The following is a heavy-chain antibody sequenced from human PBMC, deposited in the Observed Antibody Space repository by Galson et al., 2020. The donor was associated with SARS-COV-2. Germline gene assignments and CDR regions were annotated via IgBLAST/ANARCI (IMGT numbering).Heavy chain of an antibody. J-gene: IGHJ4*02. D-gene: IGHD3-10*01. CDR1: GFTFTNYW. V-gene: IGHV3-74*01. CDR3: ARVDRWFGELIFGHFDY. Sequence: GGSLRLSCAASGFTFTNYWMHWVRQAPGKGLVWVSRINSDGSDTSYADSVKGRFTISRDNAKNTLYLQMNSLRAADTAVYYCARVDRWFGELIFGHFDYWGQGTLVTVSS. CDR2: INSDGSDT.